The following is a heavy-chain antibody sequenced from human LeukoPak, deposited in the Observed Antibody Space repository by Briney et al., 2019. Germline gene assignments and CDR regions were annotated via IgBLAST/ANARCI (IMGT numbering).Heavy chain of an antibody. CDR3: ASYQAVTYGMDV. D-gene: IGHD4-17*01. CDR2: ISGSGGST. CDR1: GFTFSSYA. V-gene: IGHV3-23*01. J-gene: IGHJ6*02. Sequence: GGSLRLSCAASGFTFSSYAMSWVRQAPGKGLEWVSAISGSGGSTYYADSVKGRFTISRDNSKNTLYLQMNSLRAEDAAVYYCASYQAVTYGMDVWGQGTTVTVSS.